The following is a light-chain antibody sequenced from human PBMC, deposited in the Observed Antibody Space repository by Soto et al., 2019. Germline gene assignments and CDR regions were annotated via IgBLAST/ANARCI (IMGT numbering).Light chain of an antibody. V-gene: IGKV3-15*01. Sequence: EIVVTQSPATLSVSPGERATLSCRASQSVGSNLAWYQQRPGQAPRLLIYGASTRATGIPARFSGRGSGTGFTLTISSLQSEDFAVYYCQEYNNWPPWTFGQGTKVEI. CDR1: QSVGSN. CDR3: QEYNNWPPWT. J-gene: IGKJ1*01. CDR2: GAS.